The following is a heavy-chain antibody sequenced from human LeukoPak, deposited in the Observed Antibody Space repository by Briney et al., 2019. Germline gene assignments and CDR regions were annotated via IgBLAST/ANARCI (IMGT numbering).Heavy chain of an antibody. Sequence: SVKVSCKASGGTFSSYAISWVRQAPGQGLEWMGGIIPIFGTANYAQKFQGRVTITADESTSTAYMELSSLRSEDTAVYYCASKVYNHYYYGMDVWGQGTTVTVSS. CDR3: ASKVYNHYYYGMDV. V-gene: IGHV1-69*13. CDR1: GGTFSSYA. CDR2: IIPIFGTA. J-gene: IGHJ6*02. D-gene: IGHD5-24*01.